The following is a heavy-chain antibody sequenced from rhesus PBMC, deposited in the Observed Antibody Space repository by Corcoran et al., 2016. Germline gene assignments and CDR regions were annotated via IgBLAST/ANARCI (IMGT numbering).Heavy chain of an antibody. CDR1: GFTFSSYW. D-gene: IGHD1-44*02. CDR2: INDGGGST. CDR3: AKARIVGATGLDY. V-gene: IGHV3S42*01. Sequence: EVQLVESGGGLVQPGGSLRLSCAASGFTFSSYWMNWVRQTPGKGLEWISAINDGGGSTYYADSVTGRFTISRDNSKNTLSLQMNSLRAEDTAVYYCAKARIVGATGLDYWGQGVLVTVSS. J-gene: IGHJ4*01.